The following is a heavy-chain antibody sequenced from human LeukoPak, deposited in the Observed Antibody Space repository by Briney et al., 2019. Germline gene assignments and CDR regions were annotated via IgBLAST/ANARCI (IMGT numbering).Heavy chain of an antibody. V-gene: IGHV3-30*02. J-gene: IGHJ4*02. Sequence: GGSLRLSCAASGFTFSSYGMHWVRQAPGKGLEWVAFIRYDGSNKYYADSVKGRFTISRDNAKNSLYLQMNSLRAEDTAVYYCARDNRGGYDYWGQGTLVTVSS. CDR1: GFTFSSYG. CDR2: IRYDGSNK. D-gene: IGHD3-22*01. CDR3: ARDNRGGYDY.